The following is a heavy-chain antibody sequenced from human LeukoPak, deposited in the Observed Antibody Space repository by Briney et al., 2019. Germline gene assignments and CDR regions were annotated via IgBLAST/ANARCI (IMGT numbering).Heavy chain of an antibody. CDR3: ARDRYYYDSSGYSPLDY. V-gene: IGHV4-61*01. Sequence: KPSETLSLTCTVSGYSISSGYYWGWIRQPPGKGLEWIGYIYYSGSTNYNPSLKSRVTISVDTSKNQFSLKLSSATAADTAVYYCARDRYYYDSSGYSPLDYWGQGTLVTVSS. CDR2: IYYSGST. D-gene: IGHD3-22*01. CDR1: GYSISSGYY. J-gene: IGHJ4*02.